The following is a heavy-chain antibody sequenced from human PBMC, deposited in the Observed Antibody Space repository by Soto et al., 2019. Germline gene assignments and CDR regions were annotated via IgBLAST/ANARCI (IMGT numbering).Heavy chain of an antibody. CDR1: GFKFDDYA. CDR2: ISWKSGSM. CDR3: AKDIYDILTGYSRGDGLDL. D-gene: IGHD3-9*01. V-gene: IGHV3-9*01. Sequence: EVQLVESGGDLVQPGRSLRLACTASGFKFDDYAMHWVRQAPGKGLEWVSGISWKSGSMNYADSVKGRFTIPRDNAKNSLYLQMNSLRSEDTALYYCAKDIYDILTGYSRGDGLDLWGHGTMVTVSS. J-gene: IGHJ3*01.